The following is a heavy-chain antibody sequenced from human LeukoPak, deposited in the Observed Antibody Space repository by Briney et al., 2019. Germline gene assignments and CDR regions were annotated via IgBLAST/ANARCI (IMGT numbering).Heavy chain of an antibody. V-gene: IGHV3-30-3*01. CDR3: ARDYWWNYDY. Sequence: GGSLRLSCEVSGFTFSNYAMSWVRQAPGKGLEWVAVISKDGSDKYYPGSVRGRFTISRDNSKNTIYLQMDSLRAEDTAIYYCARDYWWNYDYWGQGTLVTVSS. CDR1: GFTFSNYA. J-gene: IGHJ4*02. D-gene: IGHD1-7*01. CDR2: ISKDGSDK.